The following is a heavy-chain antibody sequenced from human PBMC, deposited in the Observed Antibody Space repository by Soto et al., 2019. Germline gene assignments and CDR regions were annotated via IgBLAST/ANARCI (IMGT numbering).Heavy chain of an antibody. CDR3: TTDLDALSVVPPYYFDY. D-gene: IGHD2-21*01. CDR1: GFTFSSYG. Sequence: GGSLRLSCAASGFTFSSYGMHWVRQAPGKGLEWVAVIWYDGSNKYYADSVKGRFTISRDNSKNTLYLQMNSLRAEDTAVYYCTTDLDALSVVPPYYFDYWGQGTLVTVSS. V-gene: IGHV3-33*01. J-gene: IGHJ4*02. CDR2: IWYDGSNK.